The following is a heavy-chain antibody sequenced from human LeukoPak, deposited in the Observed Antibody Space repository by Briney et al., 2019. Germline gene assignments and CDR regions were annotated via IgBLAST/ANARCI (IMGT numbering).Heavy chain of an antibody. D-gene: IGHD3-22*01. CDR1: GFTFSSYG. Sequence: PGRSLRLSCAASGFTFSSYGMHWVRQAPDRGLQWVAVISFDGSDENYADSVKGRFTISRDNSKNTLYLQMNSLRAEDTAVYYCAKARVQRKDYSGYYLFDNWGQGTLVTVSS. CDR3: AKARVQRKDYSGYYLFDN. CDR2: ISFDGSDE. J-gene: IGHJ4*02. V-gene: IGHV3-30*18.